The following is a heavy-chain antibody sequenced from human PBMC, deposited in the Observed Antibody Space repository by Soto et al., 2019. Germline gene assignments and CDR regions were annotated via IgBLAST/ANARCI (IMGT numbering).Heavy chain of an antibody. CDR1: GFTFSSYS. Sequence: EVQLVESGGGLVKPGGSLRLSCAASGFTFSSYSMNWVRQAPGKGLEWVSSISSSSSYIYYADSVKGRFTISRDNAKNSLYLQMNSLRAEDTAVYYCASDPDLYCSGGSCYSEPSYYYYMDVWGKGTTVTVSS. CDR3: ASDPDLYCSGGSCYSEPSYYYYMDV. CDR2: ISSSSSYI. D-gene: IGHD2-15*01. V-gene: IGHV3-21*01. J-gene: IGHJ6*03.